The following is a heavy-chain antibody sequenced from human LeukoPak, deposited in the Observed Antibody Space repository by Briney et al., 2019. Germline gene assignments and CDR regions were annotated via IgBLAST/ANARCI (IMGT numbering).Heavy chain of an antibody. J-gene: IGHJ6*02. CDR2: ISAYNGNT. CDR1: GYTFTRYG. V-gene: IGHV1-18*01. CDR3: ARKRRYDFWSGYPYYYYGMDV. D-gene: IGHD3-3*01. Sequence: ASVKVSCKASGYTFTRYGISWVRQAPGQGREWVGWISAYNGNTNYAQKLQGRVTMTTDTSTSTAYMELRSLRSDDTAVDYCARKRRYDFWSGYPYYYYGMDVWGQGTTVTVSS.